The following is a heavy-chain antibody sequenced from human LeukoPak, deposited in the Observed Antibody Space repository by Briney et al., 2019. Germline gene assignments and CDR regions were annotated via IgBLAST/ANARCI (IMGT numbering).Heavy chain of an antibody. Sequence: SETLSLTCAVSGYSISSGYYWGWIRQPPGNGLEWIGSIYHSGSTYYNPSLKSRVTISVDTSKNQFSLKLSSVTAADTAVYYCARRNGDYGDASDIWGQGTMVTVSS. D-gene: IGHD4-17*01. V-gene: IGHV4-38-2*01. CDR2: IYHSGST. CDR1: GYSISSGYY. J-gene: IGHJ3*02. CDR3: ARRNGDYGDASDI.